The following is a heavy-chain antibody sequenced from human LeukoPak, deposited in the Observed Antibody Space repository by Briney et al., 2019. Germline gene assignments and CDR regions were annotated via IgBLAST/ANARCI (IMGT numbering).Heavy chain of an antibody. CDR3: ARTYGSGSLDY. V-gene: IGHV4-34*01. Sequence: PSETLSLTCAVYGGSFSGYYWTWIRQPPGKGLEWIGEISHSGSANYNPSLKSRVTISVDTSKNQFSLKVNSVTAADTAVYYCARTYGSGSLDYGGQGTLVTVSS. J-gene: IGHJ4*02. CDR1: GGSFSGYY. D-gene: IGHD2-15*01. CDR2: ISHSGSA.